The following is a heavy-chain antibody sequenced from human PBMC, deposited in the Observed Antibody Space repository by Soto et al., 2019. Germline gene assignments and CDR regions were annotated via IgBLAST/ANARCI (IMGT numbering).Heavy chain of an antibody. D-gene: IGHD2-2*01. Sequence: EVQLVESGGGLVQPGGSLRLSCAASGFTFSNYWMTWVRQAPGKGLEWVANIKQDGSDYNHVGSVQGRFTISRDNAKNSLYLEMNSLRVEDTAVYYWTRDTTWKLDSWGQGILVTVS. CDR3: TRDTTWKLDS. V-gene: IGHV3-7*03. CDR1: GFTFSNYW. J-gene: IGHJ4*02. CDR2: IKQDGSDY.